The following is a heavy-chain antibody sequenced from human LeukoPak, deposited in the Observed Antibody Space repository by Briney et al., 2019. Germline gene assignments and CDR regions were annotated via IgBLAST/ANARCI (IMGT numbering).Heavy chain of an antibody. CDR1: GFTFSSYA. Sequence: GGSLRLSCAASGFTFSSYAMSRFRQAPGKGLEWVSAISGSGGSTYYADSVKGRFTISRDNSKNTLYLQMNSLRAEDTAVYYCANIAAAGGYYYYGMDVWGQGTTVTVSS. V-gene: IGHV3-23*01. CDR3: ANIAAAGGYYYYGMDV. CDR2: ISGSGGST. J-gene: IGHJ6*02. D-gene: IGHD6-13*01.